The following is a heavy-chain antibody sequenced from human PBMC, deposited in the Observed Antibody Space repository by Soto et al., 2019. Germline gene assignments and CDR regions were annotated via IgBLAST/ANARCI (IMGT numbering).Heavy chain of an antibody. CDR1: GGTFSSYT. D-gene: IGHD3-10*01. CDR3: ARSGGFGELFLDY. V-gene: IGHV1-69*02. J-gene: IGHJ4*02. Sequence: QVQLVQSGAEVKKPGSSVKLSCKASGGTFSSYTINWVRQAPGQGLEWMGRFIPILGIANYAQKFQGRVTITADKSTSTAYMELSSMRSEDTAVYYCARSGGFGELFLDYWVRGTLVTVSS. CDR2: FIPILGIA.